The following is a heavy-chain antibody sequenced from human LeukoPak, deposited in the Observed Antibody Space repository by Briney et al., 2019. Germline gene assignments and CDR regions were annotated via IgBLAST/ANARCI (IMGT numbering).Heavy chain of an antibody. D-gene: IGHD2-15*01. CDR2: FDPEDGET. Sequence: ASVKVSCKVSGYTLTELSMHWVRQAPGKGLEWMGGFDPEDGETIYAQKFQGRVTMTEDTSTDTAYMELSSLRSEDTAVYYCATAPLGYCSGGSCSAGDYVMDVWGQGTTVTVSS. J-gene: IGHJ6*02. CDR1: GYTLTELS. V-gene: IGHV1-24*01. CDR3: ATAPLGYCSGGSCSAGDYVMDV.